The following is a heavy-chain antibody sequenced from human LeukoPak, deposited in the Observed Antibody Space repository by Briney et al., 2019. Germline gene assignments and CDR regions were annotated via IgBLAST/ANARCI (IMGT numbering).Heavy chain of an antibody. CDR1: GFTFDDYA. CDR2: ISWNSGSI. D-gene: IGHD3-22*01. Sequence: GGSLRLSCAASGFTFDDYAMHWVRQAPGKGLEWVSGISWNSGSIGYADSVKGRFTISRDNSKNTLYLQMNSLRAEDTAVYYCAKAGYYYDSSGYYDYWGQGTLVTVSS. CDR3: AKAGYYYDSSGYYDY. J-gene: IGHJ4*02. V-gene: IGHV3-9*01.